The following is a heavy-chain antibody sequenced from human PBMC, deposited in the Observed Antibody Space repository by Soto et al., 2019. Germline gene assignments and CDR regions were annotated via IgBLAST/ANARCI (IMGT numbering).Heavy chain of an antibody. Sequence: ASVKVSCKVSGYTSTTYGVAWVRQAPGQGLEWVGWISTYNSNRDYAQKFQGRVTMSTDTSSRTVSMELRSLTSDDTAVYYCALYCSSTSCYARWGQGTVVTVSS. CDR3: ALYCSSTSCYAR. V-gene: IGHV1-18*01. D-gene: IGHD2-2*01. J-gene: IGHJ4*02. CDR2: ISTYNSNR. CDR1: GYTSTTYG.